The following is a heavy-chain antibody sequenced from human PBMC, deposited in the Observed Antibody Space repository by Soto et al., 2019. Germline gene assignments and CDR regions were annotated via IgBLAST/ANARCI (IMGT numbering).Heavy chain of an antibody. CDR1: GFTFGLYW. J-gene: IGHJ4*02. Sequence: GSLRLSCAASGFTFGLYWMGWVRQAPGKGLEWVSYIGARGFPIYYADSVRGRFAMSRDNANNSVFLQMDSLRAEDTAQYFCATEPFDYWGRGALVTVSS. CDR2: IGARGFPI. CDR3: ATEPFDY. V-gene: IGHV3-48*04.